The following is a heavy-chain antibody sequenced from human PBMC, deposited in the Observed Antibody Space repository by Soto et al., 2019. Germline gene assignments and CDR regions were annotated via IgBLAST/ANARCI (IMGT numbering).Heavy chain of an antibody. CDR1: GGSISSGGYF. CDR2: IYHSGST. Sequence: SETLSLTCAVSGGSISSGGYFWSWIRQPPGKGLEWIGYIYHSGSTYYNPSLKSRVTISVDRSKNQFSLKLSSVTAADTALYHCEKFGWGGSYSESHASEIWGQETMVTVS. CDR3: EKFGWGGSYSESHASEI. J-gene: IGHJ3*02. D-gene: IGHD1-26*01. V-gene: IGHV4-30-2*01.